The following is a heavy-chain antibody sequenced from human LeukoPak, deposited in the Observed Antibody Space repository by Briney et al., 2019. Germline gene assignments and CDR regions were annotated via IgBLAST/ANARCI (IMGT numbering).Heavy chain of an antibody. CDR3: ARGWLRYDY. CDR2: INHSGST. Sequence: SETLSLTCAVYGGSFSGYYWSWIRQPPGKGLEWIGEINHSGSTNYNPSLKSRATISVDTSKNQFSLKLSSVTAADTAVYYCARGWLRYDYWGQGTLVTVSS. CDR1: GGSFSGYY. D-gene: IGHD5-12*01. J-gene: IGHJ4*02. V-gene: IGHV4-34*01.